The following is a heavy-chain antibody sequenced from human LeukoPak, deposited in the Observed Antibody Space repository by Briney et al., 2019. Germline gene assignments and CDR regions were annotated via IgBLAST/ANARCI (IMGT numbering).Heavy chain of an antibody. CDR3: ARHGYYNLQY. D-gene: IGHD1-1*01. CDR1: GFTFSGYS. J-gene: IGHJ4*02. CDR2: ISGGRDYI. V-gene: IGHV3-21*01. Sequence: GGSLRLSCAASGFTFSGYSMTWVRQAPGKGLEWVSSISGGRDYIFHADSVKGRFTVSRDNANNSLYLQMTSLRADDTAVYYCARHGYYNLQYWGQGTLVTVSS.